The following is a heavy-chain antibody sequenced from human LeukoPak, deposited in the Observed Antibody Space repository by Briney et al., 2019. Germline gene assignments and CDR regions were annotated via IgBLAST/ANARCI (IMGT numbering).Heavy chain of an antibody. V-gene: IGHV3-15*01. Sequence: GGSLRLSCAASGFTFSKAWMSWVRQAPGKGLEWVARIKSNSDGGTIDYAAPVKGRFTISRDDSKNTVYLQMNSLETEDTAVYYCTTDDWNWGQGTLVTVSS. D-gene: IGHD3-9*01. J-gene: IGHJ4*02. CDR2: IKSNSDGGTI. CDR1: GFTFSKAW. CDR3: TTDDWN.